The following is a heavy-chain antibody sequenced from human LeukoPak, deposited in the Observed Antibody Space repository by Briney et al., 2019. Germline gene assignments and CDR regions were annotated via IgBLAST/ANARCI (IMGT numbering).Heavy chain of an antibody. D-gene: IGHD6-19*01. V-gene: IGHV3-43*01. J-gene: IGHJ4*02. CDR2: IGRRDNNR. CDR1: GFTFDRYT. CDR3: AKEYSSGWPNIGS. Sequence: TAGSLRLSCAASGFTFDRYTIHWVRQAPGKGLEWVCLIGRRDNNRYYADSVRGRFTISRDNSKNSLYLQMNSLRTEDTALYYFAKEYSSGWPNIGSWGRGTLVTVSS.